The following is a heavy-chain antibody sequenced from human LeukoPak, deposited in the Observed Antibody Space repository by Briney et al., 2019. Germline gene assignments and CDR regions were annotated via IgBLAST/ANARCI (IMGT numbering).Heavy chain of an antibody. Sequence: GGSLRLSCAASGFTFSSYSMNWVRQAPGKGLEWVGRIRTKSKTYATAYGVSVTGRFTLSRDDSRNSAFLQMNSLKIDDTAVYYCVRHESGSELGPWGQGTLVTVSS. CDR3: VRHESGSELGP. CDR2: IRTKSKTYAT. J-gene: IGHJ5*02. D-gene: IGHD5-12*01. V-gene: IGHV3-73*01. CDR1: GFTFSSYS.